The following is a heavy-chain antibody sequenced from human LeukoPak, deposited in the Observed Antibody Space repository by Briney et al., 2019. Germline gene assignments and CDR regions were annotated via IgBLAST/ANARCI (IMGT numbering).Heavy chain of an antibody. J-gene: IGHJ4*02. CDR3: ARDGYYGSGKRGDY. CDR2: ISWNSGSI. V-gene: IGHV3-9*01. D-gene: IGHD3-10*01. Sequence: GGSLRLSCAASGFTFDDYAMHWVRQAPGKGLEWVSGISWNSGSIGYADSVKGRFTISRDNAKNSLYLQMNSLRAEDTALYYCARDGYYGSGKRGDYWGQGTLVTVSS. CDR1: GFTFDDYA.